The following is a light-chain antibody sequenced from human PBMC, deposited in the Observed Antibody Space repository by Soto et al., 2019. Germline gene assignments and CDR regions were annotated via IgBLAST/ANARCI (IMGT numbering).Light chain of an antibody. CDR2: DAS. Sequence: DIQMTQSPSTLSAFMGDRVTITCRASQSISNWLAWYQQKPGKAPKLLIYDASTSESGVPSRFSGSGSGTAFTLTISSLQSDDFATYYCQQYNSYSPSLTFGQGTKVDIK. V-gene: IGKV1-5*01. CDR1: QSISNW. J-gene: IGKJ1*01. CDR3: QQYNSYSPSLT.